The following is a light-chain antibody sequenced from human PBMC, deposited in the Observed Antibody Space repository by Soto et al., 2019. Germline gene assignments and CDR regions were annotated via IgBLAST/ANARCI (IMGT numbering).Light chain of an antibody. J-gene: IGKJ5*01. Sequence: IQMTQSPSSLSASVGDRVTITSRASQGISNYLAWYQQKPGKVPKVLIYAASTLQSGVPSRFSGSGSGTDFTLTISSLQPEDVATYYCQKYNTAPAFGQGTRLEI. V-gene: IGKV1-27*01. CDR2: AAS. CDR3: QKYNTAPA. CDR1: QGISNY.